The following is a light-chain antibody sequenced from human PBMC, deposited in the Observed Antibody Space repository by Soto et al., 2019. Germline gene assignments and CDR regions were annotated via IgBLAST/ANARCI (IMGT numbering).Light chain of an antibody. CDR2: GAS. V-gene: IGKV3-15*01. J-gene: IGKJ1*01. CDR1: QSVSSN. Sequence: EIVMTQSPATLSVSPGERATLSCRASQSVSSNLAWYQQKPGQAPRLLIYGASTRATGIPARFSGSGSGTAFTLTLSSLQSEDFAVYYCQQYNNWPQTFGQGTKVEIK. CDR3: QQYNNWPQT.